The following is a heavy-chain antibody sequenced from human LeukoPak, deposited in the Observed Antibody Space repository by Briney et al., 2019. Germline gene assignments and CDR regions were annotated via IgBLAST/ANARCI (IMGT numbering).Heavy chain of an antibody. D-gene: IGHD2-15*01. CDR2: ISSSSSTI. V-gene: IGHV3-48*01. CDR3: ARATVVVVTNWFDP. Sequence: GGSLRLSCAASGFTFSSYAMSWVRQAPGKGLEWVSYISSSSSTIYYADSVKGRFTISRDNAKNSLYLQMNSLRAEDTAVYYCARATVVVVTNWFDPWGQGTLVTVSS. J-gene: IGHJ5*02. CDR1: GFTFSSYA.